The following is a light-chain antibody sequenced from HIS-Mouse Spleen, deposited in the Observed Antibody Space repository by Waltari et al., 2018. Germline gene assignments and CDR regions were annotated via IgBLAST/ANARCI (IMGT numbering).Light chain of an antibody. Sequence: DIVMTQSPLSLPVTPGEPASISCRSSQSLLHSKGYNYLDWYLQKPGQSPQLLIYLGSNRASGVPDRFSGSGSGTDFTLKSSRVEAEDVGVYYCMQALQTWTFGQGTKVEIK. V-gene: IGKV2-28*01. CDR2: LGS. CDR1: QSLLHSKGYNY. J-gene: IGKJ1*01. CDR3: MQALQTWT.